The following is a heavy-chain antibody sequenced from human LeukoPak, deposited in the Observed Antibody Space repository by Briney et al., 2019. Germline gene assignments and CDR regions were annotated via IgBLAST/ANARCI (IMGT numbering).Heavy chain of an antibody. CDR1: GYTFTFYY. V-gene: IGHV1-2*02. D-gene: IGHD3-22*01. CDR2: VNPRSGGT. CDR3: ARDKNLINYSYMDV. Sequence: VASVKVSCKASGYTFTFYYIHWVRLAPGQGLEWMGCVNPRSGGTTYAQTFQGRVAMTTDTSISTAYMELTRLTSDDTAVYFCARDKNLINYSYMDVWGKGTTVTVSS. J-gene: IGHJ6*03.